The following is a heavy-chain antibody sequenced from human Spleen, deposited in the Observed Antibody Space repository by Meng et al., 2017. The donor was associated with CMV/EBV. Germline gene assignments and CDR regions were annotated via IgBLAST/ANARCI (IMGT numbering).Heavy chain of an antibody. CDR2: IKEDGSEK. D-gene: IGHD2-15*01. CDR3: VRDLGQLVVDYFDY. J-gene: IGHJ4*02. V-gene: IGHV3-7*01. CDR1: GFTFSGYS. Sequence: GESLKISCAASGFTFSGYSMNWVRQAPGKGLEWVANIKEDGSEKHDVDSVRGRFTISRDNAKNSLYLQMNSLRAEDAAVYYCVRDLGQLVVDYFDYWGQGTLVTVSS.